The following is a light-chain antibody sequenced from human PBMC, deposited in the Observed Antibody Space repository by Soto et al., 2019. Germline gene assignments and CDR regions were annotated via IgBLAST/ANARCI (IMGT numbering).Light chain of an antibody. J-gene: IGKJ1*01. CDR2: KAS. CDR1: QVISSY. Sequence: DIQSTQAPSFLSASAGDRVTITCRASQVISSYLAWYQQKPGRAPKLLIYKASSLESGVPSRFSGSGSGTEFTLTISSLQPDDFATYYCQQYNSYSFGQGTKVDIK. CDR3: QQYNSYS. V-gene: IGKV1-5*03.